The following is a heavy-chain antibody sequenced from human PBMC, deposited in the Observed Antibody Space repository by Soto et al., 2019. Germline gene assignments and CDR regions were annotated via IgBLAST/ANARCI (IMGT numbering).Heavy chain of an antibody. V-gene: IGHV4-59*01. CDR3: GIEGPYHGNRYYYV. Sequence: SETLSLTWTVSGGSTSGYYWSWIRQPPGKDLEWIGYIYYCGGTTYNPSLKSRVTISVDTSKNQFSLKLSSVTASETAVYYCGIEGPYHGNRYYYVWGQGTLVTVSS. D-gene: IGHD3-22*01. CDR2: IYYCGGT. CDR1: GGSTSGYY. J-gene: IGHJ3*01.